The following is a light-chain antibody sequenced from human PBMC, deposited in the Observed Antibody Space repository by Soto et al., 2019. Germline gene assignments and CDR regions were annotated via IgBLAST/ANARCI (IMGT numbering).Light chain of an antibody. J-gene: IGLJ2*01. CDR1: SSKIGAGYD. CDR2: GNS. Sequence: QSVLTQPPSVSGALGRRVTISCTGSSSKIGAGYDVHWYQQLPGTAPKLLIYGNSNRPSGVPDRFSGSKSGTSASLAITGLQAEDEADYYCQSYDSSLSGFVFGGGTNFTVL. V-gene: IGLV1-40*01. CDR3: QSYDSSLSGFV.